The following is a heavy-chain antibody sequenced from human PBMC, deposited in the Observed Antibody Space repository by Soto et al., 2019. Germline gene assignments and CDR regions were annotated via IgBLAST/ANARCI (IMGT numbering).Heavy chain of an antibody. Sequence: QVQLVESGGGVVQPGRSLRLSCAASGFIFRNFGMHWVRRAPGKGLEWVAVISGDGHDKYYPDSMKGRFTISRDNFNNTLYLQLNSLRPEDTAVYHCVQGASTAHQPLDSWGQGVLVTVSS. CDR1: GFIFRNFG. D-gene: IGHD1-26*01. CDR3: VQGASTAHQPLDS. CDR2: ISGDGHDK. J-gene: IGHJ4*02. V-gene: IGHV3-30*03.